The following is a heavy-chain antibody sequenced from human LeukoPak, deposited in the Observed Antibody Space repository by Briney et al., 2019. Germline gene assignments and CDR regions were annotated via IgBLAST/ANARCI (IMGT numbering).Heavy chain of an antibody. CDR1: GYTFTGYY. CDR2: INPNSGGT. V-gene: IGHV1-2*02. J-gene: IGHJ4*02. D-gene: IGHD6-19*01. CDR3: ARRWLVAADIEDY. Sequence: ASVKVSCKASGYTFTGYYMHWVRQAPGQGLEWMGWINPNSGGTNYAQKFQGRVTMTRDTSISTAYMELSRLRSDDTAVYYCARRWLVAADIEDYWGQGTLVTVSS.